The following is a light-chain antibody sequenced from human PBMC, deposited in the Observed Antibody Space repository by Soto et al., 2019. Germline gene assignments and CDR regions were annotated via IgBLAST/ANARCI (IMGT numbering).Light chain of an antibody. V-gene: IGKV1-12*01. J-gene: IGKJ5*01. CDR1: QSISSW. Sequence: DIQMTQSPSSVSASVGDRVTITCRASQSISSWLAWYQQKPGTVPRLLIYAASSLQSGVPSRFSGSGAGTEFTLTISSLQPEDFGTYYSQLGDTFPITFGQGTRLEIK. CDR3: QLGDTFPIT. CDR2: AAS.